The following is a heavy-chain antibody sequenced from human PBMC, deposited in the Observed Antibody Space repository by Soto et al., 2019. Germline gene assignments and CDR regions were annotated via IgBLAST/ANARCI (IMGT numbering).Heavy chain of an antibody. J-gene: IGHJ4*02. CDR3: ASWPRELRYFDWLPIPFDY. CDR1: GFTFSNYA. D-gene: IGHD3-9*01. Sequence: PGGSLRLSCAASGFTFSNYAVTWVRQAPGKGLEWVSTISGSGGSTFYGDSVKGRFTISRDNSKNTLYLQMNTLRAEDTPVYYCASWPRELRYFDWLPIPFDYWGQGTLVTVSS. V-gene: IGHV3-23*01. CDR2: ISGSGGST.